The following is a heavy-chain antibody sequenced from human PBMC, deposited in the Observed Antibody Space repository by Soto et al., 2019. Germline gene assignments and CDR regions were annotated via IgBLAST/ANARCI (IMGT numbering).Heavy chain of an antibody. CDR3: ARGANWGDYYYYYMDV. V-gene: IGHV4-34*01. J-gene: IGHJ6*03. Sequence: SETLSLTCAVYGGSFSGYYWSWIRQPPGKGLEWIGEINHSGSTNYNPSLKSRVTISVDTSKNQFSLKLSSVTAADTAVYYCARGANWGDYYYYYMDVWGKGTTVTVSS. CDR2: INHSGST. CDR1: GGSFSGYY. D-gene: IGHD7-27*01.